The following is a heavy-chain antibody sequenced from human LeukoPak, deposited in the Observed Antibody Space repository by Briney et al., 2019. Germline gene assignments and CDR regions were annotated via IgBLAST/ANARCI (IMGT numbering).Heavy chain of an antibody. Sequence: GGSLRLSCAASGFTFSSYVMSWVRQVPGKGLEWVSGISDGGGITYYADSVKGRFTISRDNSKKTLYLQMNSLRAEDTAVYYCATRYYYDSSGYLPDYWGQGTLVTVSS. J-gene: IGHJ4*02. CDR1: GFTFSSYV. D-gene: IGHD3-22*01. CDR2: ISDGGGIT. V-gene: IGHV3-23*01. CDR3: ATRYYYDSSGYLPDY.